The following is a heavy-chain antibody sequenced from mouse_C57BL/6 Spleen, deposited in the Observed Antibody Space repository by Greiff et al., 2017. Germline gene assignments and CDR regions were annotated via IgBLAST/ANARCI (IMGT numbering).Heavy chain of an antibody. CDR2: ISGGGGNT. CDR3: ARHESFDY. V-gene: IGHV5-9*01. J-gene: IGHJ2*01. Sequence: EVQLVESGGGLVKPGGSLKLSCAASGFTFSSYTMSWVRQTPEKRLEWVATISGGGGNTYYPDSVKGRFTISRDNAKNTLYLQMSSLRSEDTALYYCARHESFDYWGQGTTLTVSS. D-gene: IGHD1-3*01. CDR1: GFTFSSYT.